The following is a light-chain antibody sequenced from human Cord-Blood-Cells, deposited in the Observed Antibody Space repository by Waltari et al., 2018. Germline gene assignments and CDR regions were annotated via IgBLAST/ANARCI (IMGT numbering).Light chain of an antibody. CDR1: SSDVGGYNS. V-gene: IGLV2-11*01. Sequence: QSALTQPRSVSGSPGQSVTISCTGTSSDVGGYNSVSWHQQHPGKAPKLIIYYVSKRPAGVPDRFSGSKSGNTASLTISGLQAEDEADYYCCSYAGSYTFDVVFGGGTKLTVL. CDR3: CSYAGSYTFDVV. CDR2: YVS. J-gene: IGLJ2*01.